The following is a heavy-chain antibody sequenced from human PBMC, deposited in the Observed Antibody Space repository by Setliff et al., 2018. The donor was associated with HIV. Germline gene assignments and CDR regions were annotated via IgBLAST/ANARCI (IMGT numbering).Heavy chain of an antibody. V-gene: IGHV4-31*03. J-gene: IGHJ6*03. CDR1: GGSISSGGYY. D-gene: IGHD5-12*01. CDR3: ARGLVVVTDSDYDTNYYYYYYMDV. CDR2: IYYSGST. Sequence: SETLSLTCTVSGGSISSGGYYWSWIRQHPGKGLEWIGYIYYSGSTYYNPSLKSRVTISIDTSKNQFSLKLSAVTAADTAVYYCARGLVVVTDSDYDTNYYYYYYMDVWGKGTTVTVSS.